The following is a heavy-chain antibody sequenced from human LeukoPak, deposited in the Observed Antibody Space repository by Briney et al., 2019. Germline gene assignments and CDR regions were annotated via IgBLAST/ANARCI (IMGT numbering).Heavy chain of an antibody. Sequence: GGSLRLSCAASGFIFANYAMSWVRQAPGKGLEWASSISGSDGSTYIADSVKGRFTISRDNSKNTLYLQMNNLRDEDTAVYYCAKYPGGGITFYSETTGYLDHWGQGTLVTVSS. V-gene: IGHV3-23*01. D-gene: IGHD3-22*01. CDR3: AKYPGGGITFYSETTGYLDH. CDR2: ISGSDGST. CDR1: GFIFANYA. J-gene: IGHJ4*02.